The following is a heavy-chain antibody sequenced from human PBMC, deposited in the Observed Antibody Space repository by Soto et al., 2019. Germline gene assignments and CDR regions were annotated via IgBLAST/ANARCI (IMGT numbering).Heavy chain of an antibody. Sequence: KPSETLSLTCAVSSGSITSSNWWTWVRQPPGKGLEWMGEIYHSGSTNYNPSLGGRVTISVDKSKNHFSLRLSSVTAADTAVYYCASAMVHGAFDIWGQGTMVTVSS. V-gene: IGHV4-4*02. CDR2: IYHSGST. D-gene: IGHD5-18*01. CDR1: SGSITSSNW. J-gene: IGHJ3*02. CDR3: ASAMVHGAFDI.